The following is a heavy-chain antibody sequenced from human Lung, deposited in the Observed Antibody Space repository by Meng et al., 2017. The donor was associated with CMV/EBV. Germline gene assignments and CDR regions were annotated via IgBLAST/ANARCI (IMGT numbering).Heavy chain of an antibody. Sequence: GGSLRLSCVGSGYAFSDYWMSWVCRAPGKGLEWVATIKHDGNEKYHVDSAKGRFTISRDNAKNSLFLQMDSLRAEDTAMYYCANSGLSGRTRWGQGTLVTVSS. CDR2: IKHDGNEK. CDR3: ANSGLSGRTR. J-gene: IGHJ4*02. CDR1: GYAFSDYW. V-gene: IGHV3-7*01.